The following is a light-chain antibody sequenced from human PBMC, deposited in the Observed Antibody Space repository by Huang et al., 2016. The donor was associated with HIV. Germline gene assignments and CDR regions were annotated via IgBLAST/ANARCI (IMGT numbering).Light chain of an antibody. V-gene: IGKV3-11*02. CDR1: QSVDTF. J-gene: IGKJ5*01. Sequence: DIVLTQSPATLSLSPGERATLSGRASQSVDTFLAWYQQRPGQAPRLLISDASNRATVIPARFSGSGSGRDFTLTISRLAPEDFAVYYCQQRRNWPITFGQGTRLEIK. CDR2: DAS. CDR3: QQRRNWPIT.